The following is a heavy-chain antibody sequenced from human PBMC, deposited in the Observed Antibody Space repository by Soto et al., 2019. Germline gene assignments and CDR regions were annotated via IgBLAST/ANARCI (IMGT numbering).Heavy chain of an antibody. CDR1: GFTFSSYW. CDR3: ARGSKEWLPIFYFDY. Sequence: GGSLRLSCAASGFTFSSYWMSWVRQAPGKGLEWVANIKQDGSEKYYVDSVKGRFTISRDNAKNSLYLQMNSLRAEDTAVYYCARGSKEWLPIFYFDYWGQGTPVTVSS. V-gene: IGHV3-7*01. CDR2: IKQDGSEK. D-gene: IGHD5-12*01. J-gene: IGHJ4*02.